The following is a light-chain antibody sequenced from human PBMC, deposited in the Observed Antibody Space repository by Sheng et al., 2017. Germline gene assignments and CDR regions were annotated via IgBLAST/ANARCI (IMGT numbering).Light chain of an antibody. Sequence: DIQMTQSPSSLSASVGDRVTITCRASQGIRNDLGWYQQKPGKAPTLLLYKASTLQTGVPSRFSGSGSGTEFTLTISNLQPEDFATYYCQQYNSYWTFGQGTKVEIK. V-gene: IGKV1-17*02. J-gene: IGKJ1*01. CDR3: QQYNSYWT. CDR1: QGIRND. CDR2: KAS.